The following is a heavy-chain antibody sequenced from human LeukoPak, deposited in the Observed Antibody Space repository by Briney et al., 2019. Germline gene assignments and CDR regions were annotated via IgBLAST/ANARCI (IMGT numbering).Heavy chain of an antibody. CDR1: GFTFSIYG. Sequence: GGSLRLSCAASGFTFSIYGMGWVRQAPGKGLEWVSSISDNGGNTYYADSARGRFTISRDNAKNSLYLQMNSLRAEDTAVYYCARQYGAIAAASLWGQGTLVTVSS. V-gene: IGHV3-21*04. CDR2: ISDNGGNT. CDR3: ARQYGAIAAASL. D-gene: IGHD6-13*01. J-gene: IGHJ4*02.